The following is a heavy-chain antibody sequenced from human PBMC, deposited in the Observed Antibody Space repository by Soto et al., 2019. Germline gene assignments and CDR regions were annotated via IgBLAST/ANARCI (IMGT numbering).Heavy chain of an antibody. CDR1: GFTFSSYS. Sequence: EVQLVESGGGLVKPGGSRRLSCAASGFTFSSYSMNWVRQAPGKGLEWVSSISSSSSYIYYADSVKGRFTISRDNAKNSLYLQMNSLRAEDTAVYYCARDRDGYNTFDIWGQGTMVTVSS. V-gene: IGHV3-21*01. J-gene: IGHJ3*02. CDR2: ISSSSSYI. D-gene: IGHD5-12*01. CDR3: ARDRDGYNTFDI.